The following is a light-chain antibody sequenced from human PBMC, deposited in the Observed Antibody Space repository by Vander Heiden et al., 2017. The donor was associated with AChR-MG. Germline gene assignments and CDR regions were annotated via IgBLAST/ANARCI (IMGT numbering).Light chain of an antibody. V-gene: IGKV3-15*01. J-gene: IGKJ4*01. CDR3: QQYNSGLT. Sequence: VMTQFPATLSVSPGERATLSCRASQSVSSTLAWYQQKPGQAPRLLIYGASTRATGIPGRFSGSGFGTEFTLTISSLESEDSAIYYWQQYNSGLTFGGRTKVEI. CDR2: GAS. CDR1: QSVSST.